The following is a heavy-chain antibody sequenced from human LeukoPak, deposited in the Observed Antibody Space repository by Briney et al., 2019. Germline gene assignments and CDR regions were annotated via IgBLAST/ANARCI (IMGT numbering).Heavy chain of an antibody. J-gene: IGHJ6*03. V-gene: IGHV4-4*07. CDR1: GGSISSYY. CDR2: IYTSGST. CDR3: ARVQPYTSGYYYYYYMDV. Sequence: PSETLSLTCTVSGGSISSYYWSWIRQSAGKGLEWIGRIYTSGSTNYNPSLKSRVTISVDTSKNQFSLKLSSVTAADTAVYYCARVQPYTSGYYYYYYMDVWGKGTTVTVSS. D-gene: IGHD5-18*01.